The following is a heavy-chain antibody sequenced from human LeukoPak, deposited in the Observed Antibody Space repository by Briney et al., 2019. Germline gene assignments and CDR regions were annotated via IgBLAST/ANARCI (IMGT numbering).Heavy chain of an antibody. CDR3: AQGYWYFDL. Sequence: SETLSLTCTVSGGSISSDYWSWIRQPPGKGLEWIGYIYYSGSTNYNPSLKSRVTISVDTSKNQFSLKLSSVTAADTAVYYCAQGYWYFDLWGRGTLVTVFS. J-gene: IGHJ2*01. CDR1: GGSISSDY. CDR2: IYYSGST. V-gene: IGHV4-59*01.